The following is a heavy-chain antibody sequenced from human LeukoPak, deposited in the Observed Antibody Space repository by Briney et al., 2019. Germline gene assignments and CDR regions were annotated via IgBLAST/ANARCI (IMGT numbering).Heavy chain of an antibody. Sequence: ASVKVSCKTSGYRFNVYDILWVRQAPGHGLDYVGWISTYTGRANYAQKFQGRVSMITDTSTSTAYLELTNLTSSDTGLYYCARADGNKSGTNGFDVWGLGTMVTVAS. CDR1: GYRFNVYD. J-gene: IGHJ3*01. CDR2: ISTYTGRA. CDR3: ARADGNKSGTNGFDV. D-gene: IGHD2-8*01. V-gene: IGHV1-18*01.